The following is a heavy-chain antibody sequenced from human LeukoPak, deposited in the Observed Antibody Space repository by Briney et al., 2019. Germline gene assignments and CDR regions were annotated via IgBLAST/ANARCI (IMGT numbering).Heavy chain of an antibody. V-gene: IGHV4-39*01. CDR1: GGSISSSSYY. CDR3: ARQYDFWSGYYTGTLLDP. J-gene: IGHJ5*02. Sequence: SETLSLTCTVSGGSISSSSYYWGWIRPPPGKGLEWIGSIYYSGSTYYNPSLKSRVTISVDTSKNQFPLKLSSVTAADTAVYYCARQYDFWSGYYTGTLLDPWGQGTLVTVSS. CDR2: IYYSGST. D-gene: IGHD3-3*01.